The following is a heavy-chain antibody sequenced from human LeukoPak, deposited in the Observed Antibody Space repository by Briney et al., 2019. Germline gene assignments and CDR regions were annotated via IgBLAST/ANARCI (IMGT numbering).Heavy chain of an antibody. J-gene: IGHJ4*02. CDR3: ASSGLGPGFDY. V-gene: IGHV1-69*13. Sequence: SVKVSCKASGGTFSSYAISWVRQAPGQGLEWMGGIIPIFGTANYAQKFQGRVTITADESTSTAYMELSSLRSGDTAVYYCASSGLGPGFDYWGQGTLVTVSS. CDR1: GGTFSSYA. CDR2: IIPIFGTA. D-gene: IGHD5-12*01.